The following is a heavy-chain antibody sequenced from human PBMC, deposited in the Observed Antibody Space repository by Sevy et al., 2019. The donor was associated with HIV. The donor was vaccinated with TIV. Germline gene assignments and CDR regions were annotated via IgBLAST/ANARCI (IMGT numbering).Heavy chain of an antibody. D-gene: IGHD3-10*01. CDR3: AKGSLGSLAFDI. CDR1: GFTFSSHA. CDR2: IVGSGDST. V-gene: IGHV3-23*01. J-gene: IGHJ3*02. Sequence: GESLKISCAASGFTFSSHAMSWVRQAPGKGLEWVSVIVGSGDSTYYAESVKGRFTISRDNSKNTLYLQMNSLRAEDTAVYYCAKGSLGSLAFDIWGQGTMVTVSS.